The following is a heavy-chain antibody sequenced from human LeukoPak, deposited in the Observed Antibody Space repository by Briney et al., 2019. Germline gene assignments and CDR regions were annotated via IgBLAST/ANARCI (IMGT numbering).Heavy chain of an antibody. V-gene: IGHV5-51*01. J-gene: IGHJ4*02. CDR1: GYSFTSYW. CDR2: IYPGDSDT. D-gene: IGHD6-13*01. CDR3: ARRPIAAAANFDY. Sequence: GESLKISCKGSGYSFTSYWIGWVRQMPGKGLEWMGIIYPGDSDTRYSPSFQGQVTISAAKSISTAYLQWSSLKASDTAMYYCARRPIAAAANFDYWGQGTLVTVSS.